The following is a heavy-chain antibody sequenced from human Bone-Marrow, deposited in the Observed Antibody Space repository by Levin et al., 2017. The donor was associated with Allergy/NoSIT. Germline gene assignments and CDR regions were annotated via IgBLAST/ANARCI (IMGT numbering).Heavy chain of an antibody. CDR2: ISSRNSFI. D-gene: IGHD6-19*01. CDR3: VRAIKQSLLIRGTNFDI. Sequence: GGSLRLSCAASGFTFSNSTMDWVRQAPGKGLEWVASISSRNSFIYYADSVKGRFTISRDNAKNSLYLQMNNLRVEDTALFYCVRAIKQSLLIRGTNFDIWGQGTMVTVSS. V-gene: IGHV3-21*01. CDR1: GFTFSNST. J-gene: IGHJ3*02.